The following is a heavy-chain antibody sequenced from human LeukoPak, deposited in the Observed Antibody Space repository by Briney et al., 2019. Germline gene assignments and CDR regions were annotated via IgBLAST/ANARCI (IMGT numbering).Heavy chain of an antibody. Sequence: SLRLSCAASGFTFYDYAMHWVRHAPGKGLAWVSGISWNSGSIAYADSVKGRFTISRDNAKNSLYLQMNSLRAEDTALYYCAKDMSLLGHVDTANPEAFDIWGQGTMVTVSS. CDR1: GFTFYDYA. J-gene: IGHJ3*02. CDR2: ISWNSGSI. V-gene: IGHV3-9*01. D-gene: IGHD5-18*01. CDR3: AKDMSLLGHVDTANPEAFDI.